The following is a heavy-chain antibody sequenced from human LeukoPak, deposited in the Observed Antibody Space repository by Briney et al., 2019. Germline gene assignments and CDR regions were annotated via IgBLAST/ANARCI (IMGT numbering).Heavy chain of an antibody. D-gene: IGHD3-10*01. CDR1: GGSISSGGYY. CDR3: ASSHQDYYGSGSYYNVNLWFDP. CDR2: IYYSGST. Sequence: SETLSLTCTVSGGSISSGGYYWSWIRQHPGKGLEWIGYIYYSGSTYYNPSLKSRVTISVDTSKNQFSLKLSSVTAADTAVYYCASSHQDYYGSGSYYNVNLWFDPWGQGTLVTASS. J-gene: IGHJ5*02. V-gene: IGHV4-31*03.